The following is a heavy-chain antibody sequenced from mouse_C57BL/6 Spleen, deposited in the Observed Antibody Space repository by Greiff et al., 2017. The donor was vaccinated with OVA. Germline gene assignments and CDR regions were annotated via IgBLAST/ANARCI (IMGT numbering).Heavy chain of an antibody. Sequence: VQLQQPGAELVKPGASVKLSCKASGYTFTSYWMQWVKQRPGQGLEWIGEIDPSDSYTNYNQKFKAKATLTVDTSSSTAYMQLSSLTSVDSAVYYCARHYGFAYWGQGTLVTVSA. V-gene: IGHV1-50*01. CDR3: ARHYGFAY. CDR1: GYTFTSYW. CDR2: IDPSDSYT. D-gene: IGHD1-1*01. J-gene: IGHJ3*01.